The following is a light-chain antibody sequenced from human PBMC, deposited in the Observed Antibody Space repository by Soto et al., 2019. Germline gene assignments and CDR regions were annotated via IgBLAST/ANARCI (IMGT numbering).Light chain of an antibody. CDR2: HAS. Sequence: EIVITQSPATLSVSPGERATLSCRSSQHINNNLAWYQQKPVQVPSLLIYHASTGDTGIPARFSGSGSGTELTLTISSVQSEDFAVYYCQLYNDWPVTFGGGTKVEIK. CDR3: QLYNDWPVT. CDR1: QHINNN. V-gene: IGKV3-15*01. J-gene: IGKJ4*01.